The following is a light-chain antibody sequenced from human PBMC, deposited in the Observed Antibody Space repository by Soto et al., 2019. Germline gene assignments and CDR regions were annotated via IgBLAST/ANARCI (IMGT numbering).Light chain of an antibody. CDR2: DAS. J-gene: IGKJ1*01. Sequence: IRLTQSPSSLSASIGARVTITFRASQSISTWLAWYQQKPGKAPKLLIYDASSLESGVPSRFSGSGSGTEFTLTITSLQPDDFATYYCQQYNSYWKFGQGTKVDIK. CDR3: QQYNSYWK. CDR1: QSISTW. V-gene: IGKV1-5*01.